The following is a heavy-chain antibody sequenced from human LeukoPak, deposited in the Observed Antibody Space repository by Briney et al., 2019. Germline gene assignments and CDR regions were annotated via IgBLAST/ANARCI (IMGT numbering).Heavy chain of an antibody. CDR2: IYYSGST. CDR3: ARVLEFWSGYFDY. J-gene: IGHJ4*02. Sequence: SETLSLTCTVSGGSISSYYWSWIRQPPGKGLEWIGYIYYSGSTNYNPSLKSRVTISVDTSKNQFSLKLSSVTAADTAVYYCARVLEFWSGYFDYWGQGTLVTVSS. V-gene: IGHV4-59*01. CDR1: GGSISSYY. D-gene: IGHD3-3*01.